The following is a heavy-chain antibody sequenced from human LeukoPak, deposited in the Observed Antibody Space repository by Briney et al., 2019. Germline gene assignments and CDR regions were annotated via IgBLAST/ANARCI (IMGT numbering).Heavy chain of an antibody. J-gene: IGHJ4*02. CDR3: ARRPSPFDSSGYYRLVD. D-gene: IGHD3-22*01. CDR2: IRYDGSNK. CDR1: GFTFSSYG. Sequence: GGSLRLSCAASGFTFSSYGMHWVRQAPGKGLERVAFIRYDGSNKYYADSVKGRFTISRDNSKNTLYLQMNSLRAEDTAVYYCARRPSPFDSSGYYRLVDWGQGTLVTVSS. V-gene: IGHV3-30*02.